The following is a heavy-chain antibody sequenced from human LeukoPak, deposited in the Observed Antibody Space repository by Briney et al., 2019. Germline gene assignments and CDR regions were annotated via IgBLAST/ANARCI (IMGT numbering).Heavy chain of an antibody. CDR2: INHSGST. Sequence: SETLSLTCAVYGGSFSGYYWSWIRQPPGKGLEWIGEINHSGSTNYNPSLNSRVTISVDTSKNQFSLKLSSVTAADTAVYYCARCGVGYSNYVWQRVAWFDPWGQGTLVTVSS. CDR1: GGSFSGYY. J-gene: IGHJ5*02. V-gene: IGHV4-34*01. D-gene: IGHD4-4*01. CDR3: ARCGVGYSNYVWQRVAWFDP.